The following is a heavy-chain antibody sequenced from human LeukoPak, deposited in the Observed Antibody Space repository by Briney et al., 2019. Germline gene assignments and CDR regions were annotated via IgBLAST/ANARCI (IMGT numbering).Heavy chain of an antibody. V-gene: IGHV3-23*01. J-gene: IGHJ4*02. D-gene: IGHD3-3*01. CDR3: EKDGGYYQFDY. Sequence: GGSLRLSCAASGFTFSSYAMSWVRQAPGKGLEWVSDISGGGGSTYYADSVKGRFTISRDNSKNTLYLQMNSLRAEDTAVYYCEKDGGYYQFDYWGQGTLVTVS. CDR2: ISGGGGST. CDR1: GFTFSSYA.